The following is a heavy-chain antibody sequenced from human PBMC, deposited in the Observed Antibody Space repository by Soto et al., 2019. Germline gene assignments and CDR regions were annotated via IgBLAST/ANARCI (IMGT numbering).Heavy chain of an antibody. V-gene: IGHV5-10-1*01. D-gene: IGHD6-19*01. Sequence: GESLKISCKGSGYSFTSYWISWVRQMPGKGPEWMGRIDPRDSQSDYSPSLQGRFTISRDNSKNTLYLQMNSLRAEDTAVYYCAKDRRAQWLVRDYYYYGMDVWGQGTTVTVSS. J-gene: IGHJ6*02. CDR1: GYSFTSYW. CDR2: IDPRDSQS. CDR3: AKDRRAQWLVRDYYYYGMDV.